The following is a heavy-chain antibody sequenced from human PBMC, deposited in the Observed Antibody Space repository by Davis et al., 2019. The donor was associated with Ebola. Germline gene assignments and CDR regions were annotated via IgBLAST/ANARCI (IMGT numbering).Heavy chain of an antibody. D-gene: IGHD3-22*01. CDR1: GDTVSSNSAA. CDR3: ARDPPSDQGYDY. CDR2: TYYRSKWFV. J-gene: IGHJ4*02. Sequence: SQTLSLTCAISGDTVSSNSAAWHWIRQSPSRGLEWLGRTYYRSKWFVDYASSVKSRITINADTSKNQFSLQLTSVTLEDTAVYYCARDPPSDQGYDYWGQGTLVTVSS. V-gene: IGHV6-1*01.